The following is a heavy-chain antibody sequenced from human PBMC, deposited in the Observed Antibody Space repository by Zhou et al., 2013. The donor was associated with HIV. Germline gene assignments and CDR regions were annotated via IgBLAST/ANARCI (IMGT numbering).Heavy chain of an antibody. D-gene: IGHD3-10*01. CDR1: GYTFTSYD. V-gene: IGHV1-8*01. Sequence: QVQLVQSGAEVKKPGASVKVSCKASGYTFTSYDINWVRQATGQGLEWMGWMNPNSGNTGYAQKFQGRVTMTRNTSISTAYMELSSLRSEDTAVYYCGRRGSWGDRTTIIRGGVDVWGQGTTVSVSS. J-gene: IGHJ6*02. CDR3: GRRGSWGDRTTIIRGGVDV. CDR2: MNPNSGNT.